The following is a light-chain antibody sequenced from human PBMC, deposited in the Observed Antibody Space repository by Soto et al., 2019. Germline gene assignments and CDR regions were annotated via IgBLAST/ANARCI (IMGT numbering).Light chain of an antibody. V-gene: IGKV1D-12*01. CDR2: ATS. CDR1: QFIKSW. J-gene: IGKJ5*01. Sequence: DIEMTQSPSSVSASVGDRVTITCRASQFIKSWLAWYQQKPGKAPKLLISATSILQDGVPLRFSGSGSGTDFSLIITDLQPEDSGTYYCQQAYNTITFGQGTRLEIK. CDR3: QQAYNTIT.